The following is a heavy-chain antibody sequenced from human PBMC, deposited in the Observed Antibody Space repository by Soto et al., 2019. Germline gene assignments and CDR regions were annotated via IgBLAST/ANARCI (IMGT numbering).Heavy chain of an antibody. V-gene: IGHV3-33*01. CDR2: IWYDGSTK. CDR1: GFTFSSYG. Sequence: QVQLVESGGGVVQPGRSLRLSCAASGFTFSSYGMHWVRQAPGKGLEWVAVIWYDGSTKYYADSVKGRFTISRDNSKNTLYVQMNSLRAEDTAVDYCARGMATNEYSFDYWGQGTLVTVSS. CDR3: ARGMATNEYSFDY. J-gene: IGHJ4*02. D-gene: IGHD5-12*01.